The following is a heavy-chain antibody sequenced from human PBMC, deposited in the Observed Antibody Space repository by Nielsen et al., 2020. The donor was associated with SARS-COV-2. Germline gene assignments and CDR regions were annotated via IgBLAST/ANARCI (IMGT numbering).Heavy chain of an antibody. V-gene: IGHV3-9*01. CDR3: AKTHRAKYFGESSYYYYLDV. Sequence: GGSLRLSCAASNFTFDHYAMHWVRQAPGKGLEWVSRISWNHDGVAYEDSVMGRFTISRDNARNSLYLQMNSLKPEDTALYYCAKTHRAKYFGESSYYYYLDVWGKGTTVTVSS. J-gene: IGHJ6*03. D-gene: IGHD3-10*01. CDR1: NFTFDHYA. CDR2: ISWNHDGV.